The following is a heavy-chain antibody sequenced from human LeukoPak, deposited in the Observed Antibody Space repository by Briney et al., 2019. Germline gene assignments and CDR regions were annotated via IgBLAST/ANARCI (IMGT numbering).Heavy chain of an antibody. J-gene: IGHJ4*02. V-gene: IGHV3-33*01. D-gene: IGHD3-22*01. CDR2: MWYDGSNK. Sequence: PTGGSLRLSCAASGFTFSSYGMPWVRQAPGKGLEWVAVMWYDGSNKYYADSVKGRFTISRDNSKNTLYLQMNSLRAEDTAVYYCARGGRATYYYDSSGYYPDYWGQGTLVTVSS. CDR3: ARGGRATYYYDSSGYYPDY. CDR1: GFTFSSYG.